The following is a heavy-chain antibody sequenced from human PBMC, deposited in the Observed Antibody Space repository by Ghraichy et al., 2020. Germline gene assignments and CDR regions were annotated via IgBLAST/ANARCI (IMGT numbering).Heavy chain of an antibody. CDR2: ISGTGGST. Sequence: GGSLRLSCAASGVTFGNYAMSWVRQAPGKGLEWVSLISGTGGSTYYADSMKGRFTISRDNSRNTLYLQMNSLRAEDTAVYYCAKLDFWSISTNVLYHYMDVWDKGTTVTVSS. CDR1: GVTFGNYA. CDR3: AKLDFWSISTNVLYHYMDV. J-gene: IGHJ6*03. D-gene: IGHD3-3*01. V-gene: IGHV3-23*01.